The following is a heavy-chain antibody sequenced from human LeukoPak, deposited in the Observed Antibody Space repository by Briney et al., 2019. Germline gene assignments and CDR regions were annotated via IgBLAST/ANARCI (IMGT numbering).Heavy chain of an antibody. Sequence: GGSLRLSCAASGFTFSSYSMNWVRQAPGKGLEWVSYISSSSSTIYYADSVKGRFTISRDNAKNSLYLQMNSLRAEDTAVYYCARDTGASYDFWSGSRRTPRWFDYWGQGTLVTVSS. CDR2: ISSSSSTI. V-gene: IGHV3-48*01. J-gene: IGHJ4*02. D-gene: IGHD3-3*01. CDR3: ARDTGASYDFWSGSRRTPRWFDY. CDR1: GFTFSSYS.